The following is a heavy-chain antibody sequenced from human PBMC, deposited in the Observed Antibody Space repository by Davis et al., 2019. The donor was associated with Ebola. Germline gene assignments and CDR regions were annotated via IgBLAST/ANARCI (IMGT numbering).Heavy chain of an antibody. CDR2: IYPGDSDT. Sequence: GESLKISCKGSGYSFTSYWIGWVRQMPGKGLEWMGIIYPGDSDTRYSPSFQGQVTISADKSISTAYLQWSSLKASDNAMYYCTRLPVSARPSGGYGMDVWGQGTTVTVSS. CDR3: TRLPVSARPSGGYGMDV. V-gene: IGHV5-51*01. J-gene: IGHJ6*02. CDR1: GYSFTSYW. D-gene: IGHD6-6*01.